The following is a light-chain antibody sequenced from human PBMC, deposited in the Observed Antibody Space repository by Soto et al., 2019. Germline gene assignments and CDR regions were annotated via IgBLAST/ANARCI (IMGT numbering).Light chain of an antibody. CDR2: GAS. CDR3: QQYGSSPGT. J-gene: IGKJ2*01. V-gene: IGKV3-20*01. CDR1: QNIAGSH. Sequence: EIVLTQSPGTLSLSPGDRATVSCRASQNIAGSHLAWYQQKPGQAPRLLISGASSRATGIPDRFSGSGSGTDFTLTINSLEPEDCAVYYCQQYGSSPGTFGQGTKLESK.